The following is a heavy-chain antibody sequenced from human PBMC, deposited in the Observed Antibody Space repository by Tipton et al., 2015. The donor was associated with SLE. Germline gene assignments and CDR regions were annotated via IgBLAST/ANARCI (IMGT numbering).Heavy chain of an antibody. Sequence: TLSLTCTVSGGSISRYHWNWIRQPPGKGLDWIGYIFYSGSTNYNPSLKSRVTISLDTSKIQFSLRLNSVTAADTAIYYCARVEYDAYDLPQFALWGQGALVTVSS. V-gene: IGHV4-59*01. CDR1: GGSISRYH. CDR3: ARVEYDAYDLPQFAL. CDR2: IFYSGST. D-gene: IGHD3-3*01. J-gene: IGHJ4*02.